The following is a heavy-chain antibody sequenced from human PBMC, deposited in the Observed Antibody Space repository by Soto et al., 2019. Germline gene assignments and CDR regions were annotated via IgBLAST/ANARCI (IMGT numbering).Heavy chain of an antibody. Sequence: GGSLRLSCAASGFTFSSYAMRWVRQAPGKGLEWVAVIRYNGGSKYYADSVKGRFTISRDNTKNTLYLQMNSLRAEDTAVYYCARSPSGWYYFDYWGQGTLVTVSS. CDR2: IRYNGGSK. CDR1: GFTFSSYA. CDR3: ARSPSGWYYFDY. J-gene: IGHJ4*02. V-gene: IGHV3-33*08. D-gene: IGHD6-19*01.